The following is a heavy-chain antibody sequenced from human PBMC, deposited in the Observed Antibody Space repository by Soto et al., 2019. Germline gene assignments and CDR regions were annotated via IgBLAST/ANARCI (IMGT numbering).Heavy chain of an antibody. J-gene: IGHJ4*02. V-gene: IGHV4-59*01. Sequence: SETLSLTCTVSGGSISSYYWSWIRQPPGKGLEWIGYIYYSGSTNYNPSLKSRVTISVDTSKNQFSLKLSSVTAADTAVYYCARANDEISCDYWGQGTLVTVSS. CDR1: GGSISSYY. CDR2: IYYSGST. CDR3: ARANDEISCDY. D-gene: IGHD3-16*01.